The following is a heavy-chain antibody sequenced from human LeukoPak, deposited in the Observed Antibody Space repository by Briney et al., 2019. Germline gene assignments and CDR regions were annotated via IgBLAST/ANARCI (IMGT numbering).Heavy chain of an antibody. CDR3: ARAVGCGGDCQLQEGKGRGYFDY. Sequence: SETRSLTCIVSGYSISNSYYWGWIRQPPGKGLEWIGSIYHSGNTYYNPSLKSRVTISVDTSKNQFSLELSSVTAADTAVYYCARAVGCGGDCQLQEGKGRGYFDYWGQGTLVTVSS. CDR1: GYSISNSYY. J-gene: IGHJ4*02. V-gene: IGHV4-38-2*02. D-gene: IGHD2-21*02. CDR2: IYHSGNT.